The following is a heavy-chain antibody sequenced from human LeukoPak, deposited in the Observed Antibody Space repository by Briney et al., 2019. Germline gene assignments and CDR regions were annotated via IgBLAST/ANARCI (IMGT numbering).Heavy chain of an antibody. D-gene: IGHD2-2*01. V-gene: IGHV3-15*01. CDR1: GFTFSNAW. CDR2: IKSKTDGGTT. CDR3: TTDFSRSYNWFDP. Sequence: GGSLRLSCAASGFTFSNAWMSWVRQAPGKGLEWVGRIKSKTDGGTTDYAAPVKGRFTISRDDSKNTLYLQMNSLRTEDTAVYYCTTDFSRSYNWFDPWGQGTLVTVSS. J-gene: IGHJ5*02.